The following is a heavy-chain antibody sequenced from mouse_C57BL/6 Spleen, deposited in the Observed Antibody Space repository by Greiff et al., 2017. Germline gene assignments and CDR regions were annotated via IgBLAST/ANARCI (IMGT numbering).Heavy chain of an antibody. J-gene: IGHJ2*01. CDR3: ARDYGYFDY. Sequence: EVHLVESGGGLVKPGGSLKLSCAASGFTFSSYAMSWVRQTPEKRLEWVATISDGGSYTYYPDNVKGRFTISRDKAKNNLYLQMSHLKSEDTAMYYCARDYGYFDYWGQGTTLTVSS. V-gene: IGHV5-4*01. CDR1: GFTFSSYA. CDR2: ISDGGSYT. D-gene: IGHD1-1*02.